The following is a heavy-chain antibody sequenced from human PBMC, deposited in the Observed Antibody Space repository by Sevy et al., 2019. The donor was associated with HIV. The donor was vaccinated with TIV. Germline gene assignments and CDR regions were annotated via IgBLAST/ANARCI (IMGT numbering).Heavy chain of an antibody. CDR1: GFTFSHYA. D-gene: IGHD2-21*02. J-gene: IGHJ4*02. CDR3: ARLSSCGGDCYYYDF. V-gene: IGHV3-30*04. CDR2: MSYVSDTE. Sequence: GGSLRLSRAASGFTFSHYALHWLRQAPGKGLEWVAIMSYVSDTENYVDSVKGRFIISRESSKNTLYLEMNTLRTDDTAIYYCARLSSCGGDCYYYDFWGQGTLVTVSS.